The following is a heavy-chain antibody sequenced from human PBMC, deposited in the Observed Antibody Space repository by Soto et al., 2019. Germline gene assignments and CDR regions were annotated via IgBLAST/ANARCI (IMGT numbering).Heavy chain of an antibody. CDR2: ISSSGSTI. D-gene: IGHD3-10*01. Sequence: GGSLRLSCAASGFTFSSYEMNWVRHAPGKGLEWVSYISSSGSTIYYADSVKGRFTISRDNAKNSLYLQMNSLRAEDTAVYYCARENQYYYGSGSSFDPWGQGTLVTVSS. V-gene: IGHV3-48*03. CDR1: GFTFSSYE. CDR3: ARENQYYYGSGSSFDP. J-gene: IGHJ5*02.